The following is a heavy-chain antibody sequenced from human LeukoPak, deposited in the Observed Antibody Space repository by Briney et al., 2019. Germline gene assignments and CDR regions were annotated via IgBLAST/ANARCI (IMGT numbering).Heavy chain of an antibody. CDR1: GFTFSNYA. D-gene: IGHD2-15*01. CDR3: AKGGRYCSGGNCYFFDY. V-gene: IGHV3-23*01. CDR2: ISGSGDST. J-gene: IGHJ4*02. Sequence: GGSLRLSCAASGFTFSNYAMRWVRQAPGKGLEWVSGISGSGDSTYYADSVKGRFTISRDNSKTTLYLQMNSLRADDTAVYYCAKGGRYCSGGNCYFFDYWGQGTLVTVSS.